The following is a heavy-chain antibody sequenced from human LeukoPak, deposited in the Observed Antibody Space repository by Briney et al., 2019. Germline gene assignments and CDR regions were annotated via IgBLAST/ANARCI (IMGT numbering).Heavy chain of an antibody. J-gene: IGHJ4*02. D-gene: IGHD5-24*01. CDR3: ARGDGYNPEFDY. Sequence: ASVKVSCKASGGTFSSYAISWVRQAPGQGLEWMGGIIPIFGTANYAQKFQGRVTITTDESTSTAYMKLSSLRSEDTAVYYCARGDGYNPEFDYWGQGTLVTVSS. CDR2: IIPIFGTA. V-gene: IGHV1-69*05. CDR1: GGTFSSYA.